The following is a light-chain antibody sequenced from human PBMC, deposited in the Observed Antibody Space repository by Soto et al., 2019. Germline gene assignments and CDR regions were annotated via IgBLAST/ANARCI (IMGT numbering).Light chain of an antibody. CDR3: QQYSTYSPST. V-gene: IGKV1-5*03. CDR2: KAS. Sequence: DIQMTQSPSTLSASVGDRVTITCRASQSIGIWLAWYQQNTGTAPKLLIYKASSLESGVPSRFSGSGSGTEFTLTISSLQPDDVATYYCQQYSTYSPSTFGQGTKVEIK. CDR1: QSIGIW. J-gene: IGKJ1*01.